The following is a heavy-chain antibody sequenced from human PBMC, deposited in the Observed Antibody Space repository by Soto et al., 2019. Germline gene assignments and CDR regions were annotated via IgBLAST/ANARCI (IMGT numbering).Heavy chain of an antibody. V-gene: IGHV4-4*02. CDR3: ARCGACSGGSCYWFYFDY. Sequence: SETLSLTCAVSGGSISSSNWWSWVRQPPGKGLEWIGEIYHSGSTNYNPSLKSRVTISVDKSKNQFSLKPSSVTAADTAVYYCARCGACSGGSCYWFYFDYWGQGTLVTVSS. CDR2: IYHSGST. J-gene: IGHJ4*02. CDR1: GGSISSSNW. D-gene: IGHD2-15*01.